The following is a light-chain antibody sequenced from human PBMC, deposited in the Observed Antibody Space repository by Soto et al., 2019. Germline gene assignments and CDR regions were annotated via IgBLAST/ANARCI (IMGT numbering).Light chain of an antibody. V-gene: IGKV4-1*01. CDR3: QQYYTSPLT. CDR2: WAS. Sequence: DIVMTQSPDSLAVSLGERATINCKSSQSVLYSSNNKNYFAWYQQKPGQPPKLLIYWASTRESGVPDRFSGSGSGTDFTLTISSLQAEDGAVYYCQQYYTSPLTFGGGKKVEIK. CDR1: QSVLYSSNNKNY. J-gene: IGKJ4*01.